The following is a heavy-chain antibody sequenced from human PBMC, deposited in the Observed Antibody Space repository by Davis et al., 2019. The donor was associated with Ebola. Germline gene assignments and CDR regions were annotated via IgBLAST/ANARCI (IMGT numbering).Heavy chain of an antibody. D-gene: IGHD3-10*01. CDR2: ISRSASSI. CDR3: ARGDFGSGSYYADV. V-gene: IGHV3-48*02. Sequence: GSLRLSCAASGFTFSSYSMNWVRQAPGKGLEWVSYISRSASSIYYADSVKGRFTVSRDNAKNSLYLQMNSLRDEDTAVYYCARGDFGSGSYYADVWGQGTTVTVSS. CDR1: GFTFSSYS. J-gene: IGHJ6*02.